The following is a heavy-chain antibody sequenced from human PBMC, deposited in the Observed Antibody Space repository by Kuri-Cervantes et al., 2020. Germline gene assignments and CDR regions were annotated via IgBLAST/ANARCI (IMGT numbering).Heavy chain of an antibody. V-gene: IGHV1-18*01. Sequence: ASVKVSCKASGYTFTSYGISWVRQAPGQGLEWMGWISAYNGNTNYAQKLQGRVTMTTDTSTSTAYMGLRSLRFDDTAVYYCARTRFLEWLPSPNWFDPWAQGTLATFPS. J-gene: IGHJ5*02. CDR1: GYTFTSYG. CDR3: ARTRFLEWLPSPNWFDP. CDR2: ISAYNGNT. D-gene: IGHD3-3*01.